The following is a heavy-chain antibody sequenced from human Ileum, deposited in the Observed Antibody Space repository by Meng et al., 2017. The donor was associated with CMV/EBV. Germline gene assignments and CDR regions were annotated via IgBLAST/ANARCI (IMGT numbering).Heavy chain of an antibody. CDR2: IFHVGGT. Sequence: QLQPHQWGGGLLPPSETLSLTCGVYDESSSSYFWTWIRQPPGKGLEWIGEIFHVGGTSYNPSLEGRATISVDTSKKQFSLKLSSVTAADTAVYYCARGTSQAWELLHYWGQGTLVTVSS. D-gene: IGHD2-15*01. CDR3: ARGTSQAWELLHY. CDR1: DESSSSYF. J-gene: IGHJ4*02. V-gene: IGHV4-34*01.